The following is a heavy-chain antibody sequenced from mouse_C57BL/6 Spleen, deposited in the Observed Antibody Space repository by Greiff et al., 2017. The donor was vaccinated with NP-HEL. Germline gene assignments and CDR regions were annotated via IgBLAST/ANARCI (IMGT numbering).Heavy chain of an antibody. CDR1: GYTFTDYN. Sequence: EVQLQQSGPELVKPGASVKMSCKASGYTFTDYNMHWVKQSHGKSLEWIGYINPNNGGTSYNQKFKGKATLTVNKSSSTAYMEHRRLTSEDSAVYYCARRGIDWCFDVWGTGTTVTVAS. CDR3: ARRGIDWCFDV. V-gene: IGHV1-22*01. J-gene: IGHJ1*03. CDR2: INPNNGGT.